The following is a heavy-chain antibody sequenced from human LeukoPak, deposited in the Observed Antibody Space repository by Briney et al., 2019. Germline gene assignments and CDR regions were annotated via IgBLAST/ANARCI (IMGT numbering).Heavy chain of an antibody. CDR2: IYYSGST. V-gene: IGHV4-39*02. D-gene: IGHD6-13*01. Sequence: SETLSLTCTVSGGSISSSSYYWGWIRQPPGKGLEWIGSIYYSGSTYYNPSLKSRVTISVDTSKNQFSLKLSSVTAADTAVYYCARDGGGSSWYQGWFDPWGQGTLVTVSS. CDR3: ARDGGGSSWYQGWFDP. CDR1: GGSISSSSYY. J-gene: IGHJ5*02.